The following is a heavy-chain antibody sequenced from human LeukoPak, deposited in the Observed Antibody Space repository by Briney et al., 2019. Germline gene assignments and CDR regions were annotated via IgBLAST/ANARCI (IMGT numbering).Heavy chain of an antibody. CDR3: ARGITMVRGVIIGDFDY. CDR2: IIPIFGTA. Sequence: SVKVSCKASGGTFSSYAISWVRQAPGQGLEWMGGIIPIFGTANYAQKFQGRVTITTDESTSTAYMELSSLRSEDTAVYYCARGITMVRGVIIGDFDYWGQGTLVTVSS. V-gene: IGHV1-69*05. CDR1: GGTFSSYA. J-gene: IGHJ4*02. D-gene: IGHD3-10*01.